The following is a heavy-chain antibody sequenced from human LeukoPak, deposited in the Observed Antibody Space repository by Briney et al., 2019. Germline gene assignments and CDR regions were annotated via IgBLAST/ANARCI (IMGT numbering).Heavy chain of an antibody. CDR1: GFTVSSNY. V-gene: IGHV3-66*01. J-gene: IGHJ4*02. D-gene: IGHD6-13*01. CDR2: IYSGGST. Sequence: PGGSLRLSCAASGFTVSSNYMSWVRQAPGKGLEWVSVIYSGGSTYYADSVKGRFTISRDNSKNTLYLQMNSLRAEDTAVYYCASPPGIAAAGFDYWGQGTLVTVSS. CDR3: ASPPGIAAAGFDY.